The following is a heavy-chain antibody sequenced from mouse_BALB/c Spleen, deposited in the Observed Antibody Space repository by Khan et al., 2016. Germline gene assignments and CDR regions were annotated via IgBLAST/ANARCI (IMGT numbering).Heavy chain of an antibody. CDR1: GFTFNTYA. Sequence: EVQLVESGGGLVQPTGSLKLSCAASGFTFNTYAMDWVRQAPGKGLEWVARIRTNSNNLSTYSADSVKDRFTISRDDSQSMLYLQKNNLKTEDTAMYYCVRQDLRGYFDVWGAGTTVTVSS. CDR3: VRQDLRGYFDV. CDR2: IRTNSNNLST. J-gene: IGHJ1*01. D-gene: IGHD1-1*01. V-gene: IGHV10-1*02.